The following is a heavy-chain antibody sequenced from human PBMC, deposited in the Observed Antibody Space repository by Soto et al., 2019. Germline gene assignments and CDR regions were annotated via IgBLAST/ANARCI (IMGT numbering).Heavy chain of an antibody. CDR2: NGDGSST. Sequence: PGGSLRLACVVSGFTISSYWMHWVRQAPGKGLVWVSRNGDGSSTNYADSVKGRFTISRDNAKNTLYLQMNTLRAEDTAVYYCAIEVAGPTAIAYWGQGNQVTVSS. D-gene: IGHD6-19*01. CDR3: AIEVAGPTAIAY. J-gene: IGHJ4*02. CDR1: GFTISSYW. V-gene: IGHV3-74*01.